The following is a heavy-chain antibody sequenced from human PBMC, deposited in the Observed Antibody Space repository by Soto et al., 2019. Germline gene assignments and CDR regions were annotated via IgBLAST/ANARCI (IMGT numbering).Heavy chain of an antibody. Sequence: SGPTLVNPTQTLTLTCTFSGFSLSTSGVGVGWIRQPPGKALEWLALIYWNDDKRYNSSLNNRLTITKDTSNNQVALTLTNMAPVDTGTYYCAHRYSGTYWGRAFDIWGPGTVVTVSS. J-gene: IGHJ3*02. CDR1: GFSLSTSGVG. CDR3: AHRYSGTYWGRAFDI. D-gene: IGHD1-26*01. CDR2: IYWNDDK. V-gene: IGHV2-5*01.